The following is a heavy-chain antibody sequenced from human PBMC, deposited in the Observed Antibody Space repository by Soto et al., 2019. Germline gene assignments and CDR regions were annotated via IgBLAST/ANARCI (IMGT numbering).Heavy chain of an antibody. D-gene: IGHD2-15*01. CDR3: AAFYCSGGSCPR. V-gene: IGHV3-48*01. Sequence: GGSLRLSCAASGFTFSSYSMNWVRQAPGKGLEWVSYISSSSSTIYYADSVKGRFTISRDNAKNSLYLQMNSLRAEDTAVYYCAAFYCSGGSCPRWGQGTLVTVSS. CDR1: GFTFSSYS. CDR2: ISSSSSTI. J-gene: IGHJ4*02.